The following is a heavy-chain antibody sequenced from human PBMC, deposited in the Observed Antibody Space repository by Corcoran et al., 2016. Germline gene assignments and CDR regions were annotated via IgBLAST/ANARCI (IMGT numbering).Heavy chain of an antibody. CDR3: AKGTATVTTPNLFPMDV. Sequence: QVQLVQSGAEVKKPGASVKVSCKASGYTFTGYYMHWVRQAPGQGLEWMGWINPNSGGTNYAQKFQGRVTMTRDTTISTAHMELSRLRSDDTAVYYCAKGTATVTTPNLFPMDVWGQGSTVTVSS. CDR2: INPNSGGT. D-gene: IGHD4-17*01. CDR1: GYTFTGYY. V-gene: IGHV1-2*02. J-gene: IGHJ6*02.